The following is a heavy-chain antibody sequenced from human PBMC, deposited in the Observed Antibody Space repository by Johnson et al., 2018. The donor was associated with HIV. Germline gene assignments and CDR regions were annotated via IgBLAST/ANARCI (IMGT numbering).Heavy chain of an antibody. Sequence: QEQLVESGGGVVQPGRSLRLSCAASGFTFSSYGMHWVRQAPGKGLEWVAVIWYDGSNKYYADSVKGRFTISRDNSKNTLYLQMNSLRAEDTAVYYCAKDRGAARAFDAFDIWGQGTMVTVSS. CDR1: GFTFSSYG. D-gene: IGHD6-6*01. J-gene: IGHJ3*02. V-gene: IGHV3-33*06. CDR3: AKDRGAARAFDAFDI. CDR2: IWYDGSNK.